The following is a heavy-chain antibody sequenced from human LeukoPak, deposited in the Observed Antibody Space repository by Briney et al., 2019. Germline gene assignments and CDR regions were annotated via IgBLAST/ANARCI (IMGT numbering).Heavy chain of an antibody. D-gene: IGHD6-25*01. V-gene: IGHV3-15*01. CDR3: ARAALPPYYFDY. Sequence: PGGSLRLSCAASGFAFSNAWMSWVRQAPGKGLEWVGRIKSKIDGGTTDYAAPVKGRFTISRDDSKNTLYLQMNSLKTEDTAVYYCARAALPPYYFDYWGQGTLVTVSS. J-gene: IGHJ4*02. CDR2: IKSKIDGGTT. CDR1: GFAFSNAW.